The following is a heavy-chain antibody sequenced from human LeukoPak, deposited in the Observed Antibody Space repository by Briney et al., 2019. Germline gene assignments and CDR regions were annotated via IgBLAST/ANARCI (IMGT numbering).Heavy chain of an antibody. J-gene: IGHJ4*02. D-gene: IGHD1-26*01. Sequence: PGGSLRLSCAASGFTFRSYDINWVRQAPGKGLEWVSSITGNGASTNFADSVRGRFTISRGNSKNTAYLQMNSLRAEDTAVYYCAGSGSHVYWGQGTLVTVSS. CDR3: AGSGSHVY. CDR2: ITGNGAST. CDR1: GFTFRSYD. V-gene: IGHV3-23*01.